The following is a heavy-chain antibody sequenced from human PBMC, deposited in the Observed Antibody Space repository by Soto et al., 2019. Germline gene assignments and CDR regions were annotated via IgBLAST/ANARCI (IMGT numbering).Heavy chain of an antibody. CDR3: ARRGYSYGFDY. J-gene: IGHJ4*02. CDR1: GGCFSGYY. V-gene: IGHV4-34*01. CDR2: INHSGST. Sequence: QVQLQQWGAGLLKPSETLSLTCAVYGGCFSGYYWSWIRQPPGKGLEWIGEINHSGSTNYNPSLKGRVTISVDTSKNQFSLTLSSVTAADTAVYYCARRGYSYGFDYWGQGTLVTVSS. D-gene: IGHD5-18*01.